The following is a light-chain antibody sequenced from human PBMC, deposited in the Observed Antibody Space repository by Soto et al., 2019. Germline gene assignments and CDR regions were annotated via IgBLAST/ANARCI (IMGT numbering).Light chain of an antibody. Sequence: QSSLTHPPSASGSPGQSVTISCTGTSIDVGGYNYVSWYQQHPGKAPRLMIYEVSKRPSGVPDRFSGSKSGNTASLTVSGLQAEDEADYYCTSYAGTNNPYVFGIGTKVTVL. CDR2: EVS. V-gene: IGLV2-8*01. CDR3: TSYAGTNNPYV. CDR1: SIDVGGYNY. J-gene: IGLJ1*01.